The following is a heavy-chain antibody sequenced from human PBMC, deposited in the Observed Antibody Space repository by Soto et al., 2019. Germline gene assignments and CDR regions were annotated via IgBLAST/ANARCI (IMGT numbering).Heavy chain of an antibody. CDR3: ARYYVGPIRFSDY. D-gene: IGHD3-16*01. V-gene: IGHV6-1*01. Sequence: SQTLSLTCAISGDSVSSTSAAWTWIRQSPSRGLEWLGRTYYMSEWFNDYAVSVKSRITINPDTSKNQFSLQLNSVTPEDTAVYYCARYYVGPIRFSDYWGQGTLVTVSS. CDR1: GDSVSSTSAA. J-gene: IGHJ4*02. CDR2: TYYMSEWFN.